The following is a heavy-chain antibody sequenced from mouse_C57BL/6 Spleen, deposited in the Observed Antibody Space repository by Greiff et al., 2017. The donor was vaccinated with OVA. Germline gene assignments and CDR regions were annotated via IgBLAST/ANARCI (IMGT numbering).Heavy chain of an antibody. D-gene: IGHD1-1*01. J-gene: IGHJ1*03. Sequence: EVQRVESGGDLVKPGGSLKLSCAASGFTFSSYGMSWVRQTPDKRLEWVATISSGGSYTYYPDSVKGRFTISRDNAKNTLYLQMSSLKSEDTAMYYCARHDYGSSYSWYFDVWGTGTTVTVSS. CDR1: GFTFSSYG. CDR3: ARHDYGSSYSWYFDV. CDR2: ISSGGSYT. V-gene: IGHV5-6*01.